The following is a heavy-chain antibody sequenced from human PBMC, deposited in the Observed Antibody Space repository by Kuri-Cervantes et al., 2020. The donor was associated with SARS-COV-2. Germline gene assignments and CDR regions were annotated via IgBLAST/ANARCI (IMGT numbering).Heavy chain of an antibody. V-gene: IGHV3-30-3*01. Sequence: GESLKTSCAASGFTFSSYAMHWVRQAPGKGLEWVAVISYDGSNKYYADSVKGRFTISRDNSKNTLYLQMNSLRAEDTAVYYCARDSFVAVAGDSTFDYWGQGTLVTVSS. CDR2: ISYDGSNK. CDR3: ARDSFVAVAGDSTFDY. J-gene: IGHJ4*02. CDR1: GFTFSSYA. D-gene: IGHD6-19*01.